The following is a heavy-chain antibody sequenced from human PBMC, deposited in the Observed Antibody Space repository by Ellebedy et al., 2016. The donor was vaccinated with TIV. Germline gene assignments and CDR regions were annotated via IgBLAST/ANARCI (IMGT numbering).Heavy chain of an antibody. CDR1: GYTFTASY. J-gene: IGHJ5*02. CDR3: ARDLSVNWFDP. V-gene: IGHV1-2*02. Sequence: AASVKVSCKASGYTFTASYLHWVRQAPGQGLEWMGWINPNSCGTTYAQSFQGRLTMTRDTSINTAYMELRRLRSDDTAVYYCARDLSVNWFDPWGQGTLVTVSS. CDR2: INPNSCGT. D-gene: IGHD5/OR15-5a*01.